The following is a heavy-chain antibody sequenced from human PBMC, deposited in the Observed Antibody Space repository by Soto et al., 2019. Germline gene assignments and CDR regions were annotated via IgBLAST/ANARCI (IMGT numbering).Heavy chain of an antibody. V-gene: IGHV1-18*01. CDR2: ISAYNGNT. J-gene: IGHJ4*02. CDR1: GYTFTSYG. Sequence: RASVKVSCKASGYTFTSYGISWVRQAPGQGLEWMGWISAYNGNTNYAQKLQGRVTMTTDTSTSTAYMELRSLRSDDTAVYYCARASIAAAGLYYFDYWGQGTLVTVSS. CDR3: ARASIAAAGLYYFDY. D-gene: IGHD6-13*01.